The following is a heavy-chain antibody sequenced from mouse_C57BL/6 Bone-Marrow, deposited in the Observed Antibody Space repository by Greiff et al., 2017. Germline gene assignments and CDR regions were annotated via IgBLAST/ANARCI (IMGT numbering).Heavy chain of an antibody. D-gene: IGHD1-1*01. V-gene: IGHV2-5*01. CDR1: GFSLTSYG. CDR3: AKPVGALYYAMDY. J-gene: IGHJ4*01. Sequence: QVQLQQSGPGLVQPSQSLSITCTVSGFSLTSYGVHWVRQSPGKGLEWLGVIWRGGSTDYNAAFMSRLSITKDNSKSQVFFKMNSLQADDTAIYYGAKPVGALYYAMDYWGQGTSVTVSS. CDR2: IWRGGST.